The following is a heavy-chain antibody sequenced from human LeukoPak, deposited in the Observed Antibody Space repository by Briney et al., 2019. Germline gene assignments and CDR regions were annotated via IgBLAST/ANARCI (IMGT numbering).Heavy chain of an antibody. V-gene: IGHV1-2*04. CDR3: ARKTTYYDILTVYSDVFDI. CDR2: INPNSGGT. J-gene: IGHJ3*02. Sequence: ASVKVSCKASGYTFTGYYMHWVRQAPGQGLEWMGWINPNSGGTNYAQKFQGWVTMTRDTSISTAYMELSRLRSDDTAVYYCARKTTYYDILTVYSDVFDIGGKGTMVTVSS. CDR1: GYTFTGYY. D-gene: IGHD3-9*01.